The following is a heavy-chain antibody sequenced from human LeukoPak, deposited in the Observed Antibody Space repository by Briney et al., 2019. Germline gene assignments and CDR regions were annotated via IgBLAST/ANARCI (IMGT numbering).Heavy chain of an antibody. CDR1: GFTFSSFG. CDR3: VKEYGSGSNFDY. J-gene: IGHJ4*02. V-gene: IGHV3-30*02. CDR2: ILFDGSNK. Sequence: PGGSLRLSCAASGFTFSSFGMHWVRQAPGKGLEWVAFILFDGSNKYYADSMKGRFIISRDNSKNTLYLQMNILRPEDTAVYYCVKEYGSGSNFDYWGQGTLVTVSS. D-gene: IGHD3-10*01.